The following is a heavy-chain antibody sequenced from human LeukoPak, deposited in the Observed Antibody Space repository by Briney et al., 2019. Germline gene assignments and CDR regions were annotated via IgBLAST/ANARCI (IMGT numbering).Heavy chain of an antibody. CDR3: ARDTRSGWSYFDY. D-gene: IGHD6-19*01. CDR1: GFTFSSYG. J-gene: IGHJ4*02. CDR2: IWYDGSNK. Sequence: GRSLRLSCAASGFTFSSYGMHWVRQAPGKGLEWVAVIWYDGSNKYYADSVKGRLTISRDNSKNTLYLQMNSLRAEDTAVYYCARDTRSGWSYFDYWGQGTLVTVSS. V-gene: IGHV3-33*01.